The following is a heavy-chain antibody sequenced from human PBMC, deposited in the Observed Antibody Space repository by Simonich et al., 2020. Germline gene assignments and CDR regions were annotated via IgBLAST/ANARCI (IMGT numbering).Heavy chain of an antibody. D-gene: IGHD2-15*01. CDR2: ISAHNGNT. CDR1: GYTFTSYG. CDR3: ARASRGTWWYYYFDY. J-gene: IGHJ4*02. V-gene: IGHV1-18*01. Sequence: QVQLVQSGAEVKKPGASVKVSCKASGYTFTSYGISWVRQAPGQGLEWMGWISAHNGNTNYAQKLKGRVTMTTDTSTSTAYRELRSLRSDDTAVYYCARASRGTWWYYYFDYWGQGTLVTVSS.